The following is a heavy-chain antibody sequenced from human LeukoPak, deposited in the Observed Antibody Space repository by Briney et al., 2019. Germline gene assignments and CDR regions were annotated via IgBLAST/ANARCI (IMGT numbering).Heavy chain of an antibody. CDR3: ARDSFTIFGVVIIERDFDY. V-gene: IGHV1-46*01. CDR2: INPSGGST. Sequence: AASVKVSCKASGYTFTSYYLHWVRQAPGQGLEWMGIINPSGGSTNYAQKFQGRVTMTRDTSTSTVYMEVSSLRSEDTAVYYCARDSFTIFGVVIIERDFDYWGQGTLVTVSS. D-gene: IGHD3-3*01. J-gene: IGHJ4*02. CDR1: GYTFTSYY.